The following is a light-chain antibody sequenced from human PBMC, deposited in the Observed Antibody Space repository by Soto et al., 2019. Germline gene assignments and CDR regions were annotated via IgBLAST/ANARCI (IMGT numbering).Light chain of an antibody. J-gene: IGKJ3*01. CDR1: QSVSSSY. Sequence: EIVLTQSPGPLSLSPGKRATLSCRASQSVSSSYLAWYQQKPGQAPRLLIYGASSRATGIPDRFSGSGSGTDFTLTISRLEPEDFAVYYCQQYGSSPLLTFGPGTKVDIK. V-gene: IGKV3-20*01. CDR2: GAS. CDR3: QQYGSSPLLT.